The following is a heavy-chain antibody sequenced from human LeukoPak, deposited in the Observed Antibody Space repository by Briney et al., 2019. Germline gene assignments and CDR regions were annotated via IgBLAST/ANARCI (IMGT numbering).Heavy chain of an antibody. CDR1: GGSFSGYY. V-gene: IGHV4-34*01. D-gene: IGHD4-17*01. CDR3: ARTYGDSTYYYYYYYMDV. CDR2: INHSGST. J-gene: IGHJ6*03. Sequence: PSETLSLTCAVYGGSFSGYYWSWIRQPPGKGLEWIGEINHSGSTNYNPSLKSRVTISVDTSKNQFSLKLSSVTAADTAVYYCARTYGDSTYYYYYYYMDVWGKGTTVTISS.